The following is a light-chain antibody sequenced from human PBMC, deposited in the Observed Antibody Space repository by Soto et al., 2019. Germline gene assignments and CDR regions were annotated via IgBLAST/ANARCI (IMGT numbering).Light chain of an antibody. V-gene: IGLV2-14*03. CDR3: CSYTSTSTDV. CDR1: SSDVGGAYNY. CDR2: DVN. Sequence: QSALTQPASVSGSPGQSISISCTGTSSDVGGAYNYVSWYQHHPDKAPKLVIFDVNNRPSGVSNRFSGSKSGNTASLTISGLPAEDEADYYCCSYTSTSTDVFGTGTKLTVL. J-gene: IGLJ1*01.